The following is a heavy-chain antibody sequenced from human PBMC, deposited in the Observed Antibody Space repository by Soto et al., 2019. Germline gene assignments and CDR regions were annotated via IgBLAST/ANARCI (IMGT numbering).Heavy chain of an antibody. CDR2: IYHSGST. V-gene: IGHV4-4*02. J-gene: IGHJ6*02. CDR3: ARVVGGCYYGMDV. Sequence: QVQLQESGPGLVKPSGTLSLTCAVSGGSISSSNWWSWVRQPPGKGLEWIGEIYHSGSTNYSPSLXXRXXISVDKSKNQFSPKLSSVTAAATAVYYCARVVGGCYYGMDVWGQGTTVTVSS. D-gene: IGHD2-2*01. CDR1: GGSISSSNW.